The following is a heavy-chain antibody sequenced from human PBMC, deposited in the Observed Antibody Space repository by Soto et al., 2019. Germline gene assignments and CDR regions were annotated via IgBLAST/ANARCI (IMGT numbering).Heavy chain of an antibody. D-gene: IGHD1-1*01. J-gene: IGHJ3*02. CDR2: ISSSGSTI. CDR3: ASGVRATTQAFDI. V-gene: IGHV3-48*03. Sequence: EVQLVESGGGLVQPGGSLRLSCAASGFTFSSYEMNWVRQAPGKGLEWVSYISSSGSTIYYADSVKGRFTISRDNAKNSLYLQMNSLRAEDTAGYYCASGVRATTQAFDIWGQGTMVTVSS. CDR1: GFTFSSYE.